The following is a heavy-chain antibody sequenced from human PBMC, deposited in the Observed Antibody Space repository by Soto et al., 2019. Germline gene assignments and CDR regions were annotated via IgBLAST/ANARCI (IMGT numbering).Heavy chain of an antibody. V-gene: IGHV1-8*01. Sequence: GASVKVSCKASGYTFTSYDINWVRQATGPGLEWMGWMNPNSGNTGYAQKFQGRVTMTRNTSISTAYMELSSLRSEDTAVYYCARGREYYYDSSGYPPVDYWGQGNLVTVTS. J-gene: IGHJ4*02. CDR2: MNPNSGNT. D-gene: IGHD3-22*01. CDR1: GYTFTSYD. CDR3: ARGREYYYDSSGYPPVDY.